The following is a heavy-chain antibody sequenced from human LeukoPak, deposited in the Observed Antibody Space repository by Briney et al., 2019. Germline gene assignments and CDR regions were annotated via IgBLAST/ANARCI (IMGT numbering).Heavy chain of an antibody. V-gene: IGHV3-74*01. D-gene: IGHD4-17*01. CDR1: GFTFTSYW. CDR3: ATDLG. J-gene: IGHJ4*02. CDR2: VEHDGSRT. Sequence: GGSLRLSCAASGFTFTSYWMHWARQPPGKGLVWVSRVEHDGSRTAYAGSVTGRFTISRDNARNMVYLQMNSLRAEDTAVYYCATDLGWGQGTLVTVSS.